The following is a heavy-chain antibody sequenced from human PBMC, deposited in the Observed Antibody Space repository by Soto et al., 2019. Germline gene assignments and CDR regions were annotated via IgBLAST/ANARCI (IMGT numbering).Heavy chain of an antibody. V-gene: IGHV4-34*01. J-gene: IGHJ5*02. Sequence: SETLSLTCAVYGGSFSGYYWSWIRQPPGKGLEWIGEINHSGSTNYNPSLKSRVTISVDTSKNQFSLKLSSVTAADTAVYYCARGANYYDQKWFDPWGPGTLGTVSS. D-gene: IGHD3-22*01. CDR1: GGSFSGYY. CDR3: ARGANYYDQKWFDP. CDR2: INHSGST.